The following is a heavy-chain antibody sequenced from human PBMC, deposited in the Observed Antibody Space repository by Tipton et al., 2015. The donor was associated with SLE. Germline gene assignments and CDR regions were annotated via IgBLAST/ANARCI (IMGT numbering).Heavy chain of an antibody. D-gene: IGHD4-17*01. V-gene: IGHV3-23*03. Sequence: SLRLSCAASGFTFSSYSMNWVRQAPGKGLEWVSVMYSGGRIHYGDSVKGRFTISRDNSKSTLYLQMNSLRIDDAAVYYCAMILFGDYGVHWGQGPLVTVSS. CDR3: AMILFGDYGVH. CDR1: GFTFSSYS. CDR2: MYSGGRI. J-gene: IGHJ4*02.